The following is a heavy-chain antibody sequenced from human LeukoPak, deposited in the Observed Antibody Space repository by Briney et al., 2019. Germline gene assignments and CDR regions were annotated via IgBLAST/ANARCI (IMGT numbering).Heavy chain of an antibody. CDR2: FDPEDGEA. J-gene: IGHJ5*02. V-gene: IGHV1-24*01. Sequence: VASVKVSCKVSGYTLTELSMHWVRQAPGKGLEWMGGFDPEDGEAIYAQKLQGRVTMTEDTSTDTAYMELSSLRSEDTAVYYCATLLVPAAMPDDWFDPWGQGTLVTVSS. CDR3: ATLLVPAAMPDDWFDP. D-gene: IGHD2-2*01. CDR1: GYTLTELS.